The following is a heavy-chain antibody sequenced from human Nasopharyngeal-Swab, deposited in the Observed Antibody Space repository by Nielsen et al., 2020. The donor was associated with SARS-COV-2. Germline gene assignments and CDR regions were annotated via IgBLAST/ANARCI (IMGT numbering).Heavy chain of an antibody. D-gene: IGHD2/OR15-2a*01. V-gene: IGHV3-74*01. J-gene: IGHJ4*02. Sequence: GSLRLSCAASGFTFSNYRMHWVRQAPGKGLVWVSRINGDGSSLNYADFVKGRFTISTDNAKSTLYLEMNSLRAEDTAVYYCARGRGSSTSMIGYWGQGTLVTVSS. CDR3: ARGRGSSTSMIGY. CDR1: GFTFSNYR. CDR2: INGDGSSL.